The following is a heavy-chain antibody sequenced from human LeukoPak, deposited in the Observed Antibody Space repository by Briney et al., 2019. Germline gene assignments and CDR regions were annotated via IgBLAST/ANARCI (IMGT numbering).Heavy chain of an antibody. Sequence: PSETLSLTCDVSGYSISRSYYWGWIRQPPGKGLEWIGSIYHSGNTYYNPSLKSRVTISVDTSKNQFSLKLSSVTAADTAVYYCARDSRASGIFDYWGQGTLVTVSS. CDR2: IYHSGNT. V-gene: IGHV4-38-2*02. CDR1: GYSISRSYY. CDR3: ARDSRASGIFDY. D-gene: IGHD1-26*01. J-gene: IGHJ4*02.